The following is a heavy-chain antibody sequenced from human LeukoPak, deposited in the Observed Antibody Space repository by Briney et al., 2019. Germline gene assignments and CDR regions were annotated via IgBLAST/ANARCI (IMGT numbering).Heavy chain of an antibody. V-gene: IGHV3-30*18. CDR3: AKGGRQGIVVQTYYYGMDV. Sequence: GGSLRLSCAASGFTVSSNYMSWVRQAPGKGLEWVAVISYDGSNKYYADSVKGRFTISRDNSKNTLYLQMNSLRAEDTAVYYCAKGGRQGIVVQTYYYGMDVWGQGTTVTVSS. CDR2: ISYDGSNK. D-gene: IGHD3-22*01. CDR1: GFTVSSNY. J-gene: IGHJ6*02.